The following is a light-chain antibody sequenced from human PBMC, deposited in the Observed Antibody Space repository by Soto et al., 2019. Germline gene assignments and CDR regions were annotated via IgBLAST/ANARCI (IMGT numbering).Light chain of an antibody. V-gene: IGKV3-20*01. CDR2: GAS. CDR1: QTVSSNY. J-gene: IGKJ5*01. Sequence: SMSPHTLSLSQGTSATLFCRASQTVSSNYLAWCQQKPGQAPRLLIYGASTRATGISDRFSGSGSGTDFTLVISRLEPNDFAMYDCQHNGRWFGQGTRLEI. CDR3: QHNGRW.